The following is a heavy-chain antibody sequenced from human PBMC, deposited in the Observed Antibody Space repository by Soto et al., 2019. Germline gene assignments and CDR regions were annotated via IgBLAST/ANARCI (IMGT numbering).Heavy chain of an antibody. J-gene: IGHJ4*02. CDR2: IKKRADGGTA. V-gene: IGHV3-15*01. CDR3: ITVNPYKYDSRGHYY. Sequence: GGSLRLSCAASGFTFSNAWMNWVRQAPGKGLEWVGRIKKRADGGTADHATPVKGRFTISRDDSKDTLYLQMNSLKTEDTAVYYCITVNPYKYDSRGHYYWGQGTLVTVSS. D-gene: IGHD3-22*01. CDR1: GFTFSNAW.